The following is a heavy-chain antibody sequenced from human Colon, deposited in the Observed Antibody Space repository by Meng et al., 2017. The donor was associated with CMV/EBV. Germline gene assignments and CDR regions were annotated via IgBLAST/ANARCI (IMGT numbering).Heavy chain of an antibody. D-gene: IGHD5-18*01. CDR2: ITSSSSTI. Sequence: GGSLRLSCAASGFTFSRYNMNWVRQAPGKGLEWVSYITSSSSTIYQADSVKGRFTISRDNAKNSLYLQMNSLRAEDTAVYYCASYTWTQLCIWGQGTLVTVSS. CDR3: ASYTWTQLCI. J-gene: IGHJ4*02. V-gene: IGHV3-48*04. CDR1: GFTFSRYN.